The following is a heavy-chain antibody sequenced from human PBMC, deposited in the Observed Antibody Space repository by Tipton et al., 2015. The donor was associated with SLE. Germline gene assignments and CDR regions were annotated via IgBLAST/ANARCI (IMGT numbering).Heavy chain of an antibody. CDR3: AGEGYYYDGSADY. CDR1: GFTFNNYP. J-gene: IGHJ4*02. Sequence: LRLSCAASGFTFNNYPMHWVRQAPGKGLEWVALISYDGSNKYYADSVIGRFTISRDNSKNTLYLQMHSLRAEDTAVYYCAGEGYYYDGSADYWGQGTLVTVSS. CDR2: ISYDGSNK. D-gene: IGHD3-22*01. V-gene: IGHV3-30*04.